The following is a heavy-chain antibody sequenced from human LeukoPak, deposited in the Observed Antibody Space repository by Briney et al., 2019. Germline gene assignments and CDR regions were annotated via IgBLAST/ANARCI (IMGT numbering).Heavy chain of an antibody. V-gene: IGHV4-59*08. CDR3: ARHKTGGTYPLDY. J-gene: IGHJ4*02. CDR1: GGSINPYF. CDR2: IYYSGST. Sequence: SETLSLTCTVSGGSINPYFWSWIRQPPGKGLEWIGHIYYSGSTTYSPSLKSRVTISLDAPKNQFSLKLSSVTAADTAVYYCARHKTGGTYPLDYWGQGTLVTVSS. D-gene: IGHD1-26*01.